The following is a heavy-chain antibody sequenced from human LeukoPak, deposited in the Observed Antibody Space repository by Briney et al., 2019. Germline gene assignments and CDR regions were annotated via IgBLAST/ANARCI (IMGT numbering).Heavy chain of an antibody. CDR3: ARDPTTVMTVPWYFDT. CDR1: DGSFTGYF. Sequence: PSGTLSLTCAVSDGSFTGYFWNWIRQSPGKGLEWIGEINHRGSTNYNPSLKSRLTISVDTSKNQFSLRLTSVTAADTGVYFCARDPTTVMTVPWYFDTWGQGTLVTVSS. V-gene: IGHV4-34*01. J-gene: IGHJ4*02. CDR2: INHRGST. D-gene: IGHD4-11*01.